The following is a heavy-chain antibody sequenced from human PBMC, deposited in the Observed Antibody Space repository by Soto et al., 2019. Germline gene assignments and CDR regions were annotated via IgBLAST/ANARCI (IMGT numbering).Heavy chain of an antibody. Sequence: QITLKESGPTLVKPTQTLTLTCTFSGFSLSTSGVGVGWIRQPPGKALEWVTLMYWDDDKRYSPSLKSRITITKDTSKSQVVLTMSNMDPVDTGTYYCARHIPSGYNDAFDIWGQGTMVTVSS. CDR1: GFSLSTSGVG. V-gene: IGHV2-5*02. J-gene: IGHJ3*02. D-gene: IGHD3-9*01. CDR3: ARHIPSGYNDAFDI. CDR2: MYWDDDK.